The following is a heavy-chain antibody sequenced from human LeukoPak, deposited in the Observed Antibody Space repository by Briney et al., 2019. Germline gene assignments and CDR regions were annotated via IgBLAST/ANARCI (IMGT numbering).Heavy chain of an antibody. CDR1: GFTFSSYG. CDR3: AKEAPGILEWSYFDY. J-gene: IGHJ4*02. CDR2: IRYDGSNK. Sequence: PGGSLRLSCAASGFTFSSYGMHWVRQAPGKGLEWVAFIRYDGSNKYYADSVKGRFTISRDNSKNTLYLQMNSLRAEDTAVYYCAKEAPGILEWSYFDYWGQGTLVTVSS. D-gene: IGHD3-3*01. V-gene: IGHV3-30*02.